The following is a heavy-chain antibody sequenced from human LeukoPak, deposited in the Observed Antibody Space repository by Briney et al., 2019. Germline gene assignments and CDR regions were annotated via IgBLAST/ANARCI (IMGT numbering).Heavy chain of an antibody. CDR2: VHTSGET. CDR3: ARPGAQYDAFDI. Sequence: SETLSLTCTVSGGSINNYFWSWIRQSAGKGLEWIGRVHTSGETNYNPSLKSRVTMSVDTSKNQFSLKMSSVIAADTAVYYCARPGAQYDAFDIWGQGTMVTVSS. J-gene: IGHJ3*02. V-gene: IGHV4-4*07. CDR1: GGSINNYF. D-gene: IGHD4-17*01.